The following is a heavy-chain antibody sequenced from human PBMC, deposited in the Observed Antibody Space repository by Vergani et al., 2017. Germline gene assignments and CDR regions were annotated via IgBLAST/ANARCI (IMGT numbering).Heavy chain of an antibody. CDR1: GFTFTNFA. V-gene: IGHV3-23*01. CDR3: AKRPAAGIDS. D-gene: IGHD2-2*01. CDR2: ISGSGGFT. J-gene: IGHJ4*02. Sequence: EVQLLESGGNLVQPGGSLRLSCAASGFTFTNFAMTWVRQAPGEGLEWVSGISGSGGFTYYADSVKGRFTISRDNSKNTMFLQMNNLRAEDTAVYFCAKRPAAGIDSWGQGTLVTVSS.